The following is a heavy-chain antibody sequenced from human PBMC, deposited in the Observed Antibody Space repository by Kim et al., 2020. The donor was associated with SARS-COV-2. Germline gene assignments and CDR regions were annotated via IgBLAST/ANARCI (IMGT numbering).Heavy chain of an antibody. V-gene: IGHV3-13*01. D-gene: IGHD3-16*01. J-gene: IGHJ4*02. Sequence: DTYHPGSVKGRVTLTRENAKNSLYLQMNSRRAGDTAVYYCARDLGGVRDYWGQGTLVTVSS. CDR2: DT. CDR3: ARDLGGVRDY.